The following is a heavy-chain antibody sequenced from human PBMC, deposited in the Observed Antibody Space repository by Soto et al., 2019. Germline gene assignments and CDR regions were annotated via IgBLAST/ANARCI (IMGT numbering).Heavy chain of an antibody. CDR3: VGENYFDY. V-gene: IGHV3-7*01. CDR1: GVTFSTYW. Sequence: GGSLRLSCAGSGVTFSTYWMGWVRQAPGKRLEWAANIKQDGTERSYADSVKGRFTISRDNAKNSLYLQMDSLGGDDTAVYYCVGENYFDYWGQGTLVTVSS. J-gene: IGHJ4*02. CDR2: IKQDGTER.